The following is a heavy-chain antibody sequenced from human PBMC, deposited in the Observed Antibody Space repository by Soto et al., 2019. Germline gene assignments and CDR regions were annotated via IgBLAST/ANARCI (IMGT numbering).Heavy chain of an antibody. CDR2: IIPIFGTA. CDR3: ARATYDFWSGYSTHQYFDY. J-gene: IGHJ4*02. CDR1: GGTFSSYA. D-gene: IGHD3-3*01. Sequence: SVKVSCKASGGTFSSYAISWVRQAPGQGLEWMGGIIPIFGTANYAQKFQGRVTITADESTSTAYMELSSPRSEDTAVYYCARATYDFWSGYSTHQYFDYWGQGTLVTVSS. V-gene: IGHV1-69*13.